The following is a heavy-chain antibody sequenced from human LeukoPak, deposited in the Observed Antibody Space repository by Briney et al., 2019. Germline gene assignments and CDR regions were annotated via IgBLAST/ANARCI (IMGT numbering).Heavy chain of an antibody. CDR1: GGTFSSYA. Sequence: ASVKVSCKASGGTFSSYAISWVRQAPGQGLERMGGIIPIFGTANYAQKFQGRVTITADESTSTAYMELSSLRSEDTAVYYCASLADWYYYDNNGYPLGAFDIWGQGTMATVSS. J-gene: IGHJ3*02. V-gene: IGHV1-69*13. CDR2: IIPIFGTA. D-gene: IGHD3-22*01. CDR3: ASLADWYYYDNNGYPLGAFDI.